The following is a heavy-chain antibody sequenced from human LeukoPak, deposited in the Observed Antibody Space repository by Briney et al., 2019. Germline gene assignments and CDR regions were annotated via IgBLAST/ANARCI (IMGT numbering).Heavy chain of an antibody. CDR1: GGTFSSYA. D-gene: IGHD2-15*01. J-gene: IGHJ5*02. CDR3: ARADLGYCSGGSCFNWFDP. V-gene: IGHV1-69*06. CDR2: IIPIFGTA. Sequence: SVKVSCKASGGTFSSYAISWVRQAPGQGLEWMGGIIPIFGTANYAQKFQGRVTITADKSTSTAYMELSSLRSEDTAVYYCARADLGYCSGGSCFNWFDPWGQGTLVTVSS.